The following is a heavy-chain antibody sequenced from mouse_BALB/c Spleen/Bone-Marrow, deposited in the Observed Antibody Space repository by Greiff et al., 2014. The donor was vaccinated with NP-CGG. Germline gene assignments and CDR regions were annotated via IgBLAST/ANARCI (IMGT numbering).Heavy chain of an antibody. D-gene: IGHD3-2*01. V-gene: IGHV3-6*02. J-gene: IGHJ4*01. Sequence: EVQLVESGPGLVKPSQSLSLTCSVTGYSITSGYYWNWIRQFPGNKLEWMGYISYDGNNNYNPSLKNRISITRDTSKNQFFLKLNSVTTEDTATYYCARGDSSGYDYAMDYWGQGTSVTVSS. CDR1: GYSITSGYY. CDR3: ARGDSSGYDYAMDY. CDR2: ISYDGNN.